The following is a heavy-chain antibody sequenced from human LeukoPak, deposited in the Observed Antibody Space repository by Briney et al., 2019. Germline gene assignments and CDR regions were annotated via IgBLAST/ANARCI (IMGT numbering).Heavy chain of an antibody. Sequence: ASVKVSCKASGYTFTGYYMHWVRQAPGQGLEWMGWINPNSGGTNYAQKFQGRVTMTRDTSISTAYMELSRLRSDDTAVYYCARDNRDDFWSGYFYYMDVWGKGTTVTVS. CDR1: GYTFTGYY. V-gene: IGHV1-2*02. J-gene: IGHJ6*03. D-gene: IGHD3-3*01. CDR3: ARDNRDDFWSGYFYYMDV. CDR2: INPNSGGT.